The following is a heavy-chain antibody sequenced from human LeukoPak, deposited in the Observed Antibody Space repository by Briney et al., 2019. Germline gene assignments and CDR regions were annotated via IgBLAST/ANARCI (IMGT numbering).Heavy chain of an antibody. Sequence: PGRSLRLSCAASGCTVSSNYMSWVLQAPGKGLEWVSVIYSGGSTYYADSVKGRFTISRDNSKNTLYLQMNSLRAEDTAGYYCARDLYYGSGDYYYYYYMDVWGKGTTVTVSS. CDR1: GCTVSSNY. CDR2: IYSGGST. D-gene: IGHD3-10*01. CDR3: ARDLYYGSGDYYYYYYMDV. J-gene: IGHJ6*03. V-gene: IGHV3-66*02.